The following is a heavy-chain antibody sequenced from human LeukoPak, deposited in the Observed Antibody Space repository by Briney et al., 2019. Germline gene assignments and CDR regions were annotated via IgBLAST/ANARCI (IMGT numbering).Heavy chain of an antibody. Sequence: AGESLKISCKGSGYTFTSYWIGWVRQMPGKGLEWMGIIHPDDSDTGYSPSFQGQVTISADKSISTSYLQWSSLKASDTAMYYCATLPHTEFHYWGQGTLVTVSS. V-gene: IGHV5-51*01. CDR3: ATLPHTEFHY. J-gene: IGHJ4*02. D-gene: IGHD2-8*02. CDR2: IHPDDSDT. CDR1: GYTFTSYW.